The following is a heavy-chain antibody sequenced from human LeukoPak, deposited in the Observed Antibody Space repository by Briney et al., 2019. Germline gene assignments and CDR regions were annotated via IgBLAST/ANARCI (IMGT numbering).Heavy chain of an antibody. D-gene: IGHD6-13*01. CDR1: GYTFTSYA. CDR3: ARVGYSSSWYGGNNWFDP. CDR2: INAGNGNT. J-gene: IGHJ5*02. V-gene: IGHV1-3*01. Sequence: AASVKVSCKASGYTFTSYAMHWVCQAPGQRLEWMGWINAGNGNTKYSQKFQGRVTITRDTSASTAYMELSSLRSEDTAVYYCARVGYSSSWYGGNNWFDPWGQGTLVTVSS.